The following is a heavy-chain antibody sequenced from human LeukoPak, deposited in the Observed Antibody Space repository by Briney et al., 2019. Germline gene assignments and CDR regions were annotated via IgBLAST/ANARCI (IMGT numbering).Heavy chain of an antibody. J-gene: IGHJ4*02. V-gene: IGHV3-49*03. Sequence: GGSLRLSCTASGFTFGDYAMSWFRQAPGKGLEWVGFIRSKAYGGTTEYAASVKGRFTISRDDSKSIAYLQMNSLKTEDTAVYYCTRHSDYYDSSGYYPFDYWGQGTLVTVSS. CDR3: TRHSDYYDSSGYYPFDY. CDR1: GFTFGDYA. CDR2: IRSKAYGGTT. D-gene: IGHD3-22*01.